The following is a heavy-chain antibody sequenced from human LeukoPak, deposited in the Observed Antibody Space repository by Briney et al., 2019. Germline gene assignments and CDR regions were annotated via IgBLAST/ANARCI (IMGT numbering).Heavy chain of an antibody. Sequence: GASVKVSCKASGYTFTSYAMNWVRQAPGQGLEWMGGIIPIFGTANYAQKFQGRVTITADESTSTAYMELSSLRSEDTAVYYCAREQTAGTSFMDYWGQGTLVTVSS. D-gene: IGHD6-13*01. J-gene: IGHJ4*02. V-gene: IGHV1-69*13. CDR2: IIPIFGTA. CDR1: GYTFTSYA. CDR3: AREQTAGTSFMDY.